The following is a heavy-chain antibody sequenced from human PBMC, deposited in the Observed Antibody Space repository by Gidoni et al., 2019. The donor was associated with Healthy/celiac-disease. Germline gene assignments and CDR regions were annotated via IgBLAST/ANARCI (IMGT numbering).Heavy chain of an antibody. CDR1: GFTFSSYA. J-gene: IGHJ4*02. Sequence: QVQLVESGGGVVQPGRSLRLSCAASGFTFSSYAMHWVRQAPGKGLEGVAVISYDGSNKYYADSVKGRFTISRDNSKNTLYLQMNSLRAEDTAVYYCAREKRDIVVVTAFDYWGQGTLVTVSS. CDR2: ISYDGSNK. D-gene: IGHD2-21*02. CDR3: AREKRDIVVVTAFDY. V-gene: IGHV3-30*04.